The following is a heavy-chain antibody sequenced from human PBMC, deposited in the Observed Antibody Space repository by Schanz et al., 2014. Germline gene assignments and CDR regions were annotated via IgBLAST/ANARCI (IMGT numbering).Heavy chain of an antibody. V-gene: IGHV1-2*06. Sequence: QVQLVQSGAEVKKPGASCTVSCTSSGYTFPSSPLPFFLQAPGQGLEYMGRINPNSGGTNFAQKFQGRVTMTRDTSISTVYMELSRLRSDDTAVYYCAREGTVIRGLSGWFDPWGQGTLVTVSS. J-gene: IGHJ5*02. CDR1: GYTFPSSP. CDR3: AREGTVIRGLSGWFDP. D-gene: IGHD3-10*01. CDR2: INPNSGGT.